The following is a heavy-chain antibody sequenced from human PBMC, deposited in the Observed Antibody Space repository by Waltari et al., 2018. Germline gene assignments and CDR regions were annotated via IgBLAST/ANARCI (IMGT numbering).Heavy chain of an antibody. CDR1: GGSFRGYY. CDR2: INHSGST. J-gene: IGHJ4*02. D-gene: IGHD4-4*01. V-gene: IGHV4-34*01. CDR3: ARPRFYSNYGGFDY. Sequence: QVQLQQWGAGLLKPSETLSLTCAVYGGSFRGYYWSWIRQPPGKGLEWIGEINHSGSTNYNPSLKRRVTISVDTAKNQFSLKLSSVTAADTAVYYCARPRFYSNYGGFDYWGQGTLVTVSS.